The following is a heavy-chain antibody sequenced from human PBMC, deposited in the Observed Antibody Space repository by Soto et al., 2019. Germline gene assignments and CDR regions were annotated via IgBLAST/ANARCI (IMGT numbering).Heavy chain of an antibody. CDR3: ARGRSNQYESSPPPTFDP. CDR1: GFTFSTYD. Sequence: PVGSLRLSCAASGFTFSTYDMHWVRQATGKGLEWVSAIGTIRDTYYLDSVKGRFTISRENAKNSVYLQMNSLRAGDTAVYYCARGRSNQYESSPPPTFDPWGRVTLVTFSS. D-gene: IGHD2-8*01. CDR2: IGTIRDT. J-gene: IGHJ5*02. V-gene: IGHV3-13*01.